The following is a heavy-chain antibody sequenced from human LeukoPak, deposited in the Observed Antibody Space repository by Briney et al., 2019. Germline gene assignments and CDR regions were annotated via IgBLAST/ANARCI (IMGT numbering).Heavy chain of an antibody. CDR1: GFTFSSYG. D-gene: IGHD3-22*01. V-gene: IGHV3-33*01. CDR2: IWYDGSNK. CDR3: ERERDSSGYLFDY. J-gene: IGHJ4*02. Sequence: PGRSLRLSCAASGFTFSSYGMHWVRQAPGKGLEWVAVIWYDGSNKYYADSVKGRFTISRDNSKNTLYLQMNSLRAEDTAVYYCERERDSSGYLFDYWGQGTLVTVSS.